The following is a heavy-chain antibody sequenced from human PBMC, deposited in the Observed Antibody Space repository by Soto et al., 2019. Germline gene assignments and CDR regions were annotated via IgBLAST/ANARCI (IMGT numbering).Heavy chain of an antibody. CDR3: AKVSRPNYYYYYGMDV. CDR1: GFTFSSYG. CDR2: ISYDGSNK. Sequence: QVQLVESGGGVVQPGRSLRLSCAASGFTFSSYGMHWVRQAPGKGLEWVAVISYDGSNKYYADSVKGRFTISRDNSKNTLYLQMNSLRAEDTAVYYCAKVSRPNYYYYYGMDVWGQGTTVTVSS. V-gene: IGHV3-30*18. J-gene: IGHJ6*02.